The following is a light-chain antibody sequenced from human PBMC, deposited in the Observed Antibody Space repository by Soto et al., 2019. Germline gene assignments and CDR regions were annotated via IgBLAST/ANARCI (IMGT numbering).Light chain of an antibody. CDR2: GAS. CDR3: QQYGSSSMYT. V-gene: IGKV3-20*01. CDR1: QSVSSSY. Sequence: EIVMTQSPATLSVSPGERATLSCRASQSVSSSYLAWYQQKPGQAPRLLIYGASSRATGIPDRFSGSGSGTDFTLTISRLEPEDFAVYYCQQYGSSSMYTFGQGTKVDTK. J-gene: IGKJ2*01.